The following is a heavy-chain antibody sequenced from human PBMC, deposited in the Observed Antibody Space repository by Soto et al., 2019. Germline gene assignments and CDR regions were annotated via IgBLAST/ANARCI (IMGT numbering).Heavy chain of an antibody. CDR3: ARCAGPVTRYAFDI. CDR1: GGSISSGGYS. CDR2: IYHSGST. Sequence: PSETLSLTCAVSGGSISSGGYSWSWIRQPPGKGLEWIGYIYHSGSTYYNPSLKSRVTISVDRSKNQFSLKLSSVTAADTAVYYCARCAGPVTRYAFDIWGQGTMVTVSS. D-gene: IGHD4-17*01. J-gene: IGHJ3*02. V-gene: IGHV4-30-2*01.